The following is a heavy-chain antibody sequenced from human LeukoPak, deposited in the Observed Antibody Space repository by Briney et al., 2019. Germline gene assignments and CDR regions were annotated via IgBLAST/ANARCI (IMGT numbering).Heavy chain of an antibody. CDR3: ARAGDYYDSSGYYYDRLTYYYYMDV. CDR2: ISSSSSYI. D-gene: IGHD3-22*01. V-gene: IGHV3-21*01. J-gene: IGHJ6*03. CDR1: GFTFSSYE. Sequence: PGGSLRLSCAASGFTFSSYEMSWVRQAPGKGLEWVSSISSSSSYIYYADSVKGRFTISRDNAKNSLYLQMNSLRAEDTAVYYCARAGDYYDSSGYYYDRLTYYYYMDVWGKGTTVTVSS.